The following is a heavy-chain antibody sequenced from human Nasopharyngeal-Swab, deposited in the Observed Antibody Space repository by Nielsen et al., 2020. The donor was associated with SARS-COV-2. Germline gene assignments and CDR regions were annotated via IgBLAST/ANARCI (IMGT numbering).Heavy chain of an antibody. CDR1: GFTFDDYA. V-gene: IGHV3-9*01. D-gene: IGHD3-10*01. CDR3: AKDNGSGSYHYYGMDV. Sequence: SLKTSCAASGFTFDDYAMHWVRQAPGKGLEWVSGISWNSGSIGYADSVKGRFTISRDNAKNSLYLQMNSLRAEDTALYYCAKDNGSGSYHYYGMDVWGQGTTVTVSS. J-gene: IGHJ6*02. CDR2: ISWNSGSI.